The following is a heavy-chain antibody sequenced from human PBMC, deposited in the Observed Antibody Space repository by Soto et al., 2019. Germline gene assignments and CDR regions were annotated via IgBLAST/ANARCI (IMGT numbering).Heavy chain of an antibody. J-gene: IGHJ4*02. CDR1: SGSLSGYY. Sequence: SETLSLTCSLYSGSLSGYYWGWIRQHPGKGLEWIGFIYYRGSTYYNPSLKSRVTISVDTSKNQFSLKVSSVTAADTAVYYCARSLVVAATNFDYWGQGTLVTSPQ. V-gene: IGHV4-31*03. CDR3: ARSLVVAATNFDY. CDR2: IYYRGST. D-gene: IGHD2-15*01.